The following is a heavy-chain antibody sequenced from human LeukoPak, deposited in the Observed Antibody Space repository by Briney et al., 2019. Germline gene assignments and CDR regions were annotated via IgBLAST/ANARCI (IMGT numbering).Heavy chain of an antibody. V-gene: IGHV3-66*02. J-gene: IGHJ5*02. CDR3: ARAGTVTLGFDP. Sequence: GGSLRLSCAASGFTVSSNYMSWVRQAPGKGLEWVSVIYSGGSTYYADSVKGRFTISRDNSKNTLYLQMNSLSAEDAAVYYCARAGTVTLGFDPWGQGTLVTVSS. D-gene: IGHD4-11*01. CDR1: GFTVSSNY. CDR2: IYSGGST.